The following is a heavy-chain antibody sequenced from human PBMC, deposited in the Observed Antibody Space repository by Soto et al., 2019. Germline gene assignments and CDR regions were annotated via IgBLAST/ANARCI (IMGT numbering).Heavy chain of an antibody. Sequence: TSETLSLTCSVSGASVRSGDYYWSCIRQAPGEGLEWIGYIYNSGGSYYKPSLEGRLTISIDTTKNQFSLKLNSVTAANTAIYSCVGKGTTDDYWGRGTLVTVSS. D-gene: IGHD4-17*01. CDR3: VGKGTTDDY. J-gene: IGHJ4*01. CDR2: IYNSGGS. CDR1: GASVRSGDYY. V-gene: IGHV4-30-4*01.